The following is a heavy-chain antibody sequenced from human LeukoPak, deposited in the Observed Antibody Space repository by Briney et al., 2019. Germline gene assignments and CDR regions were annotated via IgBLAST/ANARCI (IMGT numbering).Heavy chain of an antibody. V-gene: IGHV3-33*01. D-gene: IGHD3-3*01. CDR1: GFTFGDFG. CDR2: IWKDGSDE. CDR3: AREEAFQLEASLDQ. Sequence: GRSLRLSRAAAGFTFGDFGMHWVRQAPGKGLEWVALIWKDGSDEFYADSVKGRFTISRDNSRNTLSLQMNSLRGEDTAVYYCAREEAFQLEASLDQWGQGTLVTVSS. J-gene: IGHJ4*02.